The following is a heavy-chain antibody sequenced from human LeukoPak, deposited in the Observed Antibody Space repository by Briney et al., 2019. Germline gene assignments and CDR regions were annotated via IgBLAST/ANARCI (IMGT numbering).Heavy chain of an antibody. Sequence: GESLKISCKGSGYTFTGYYMHWVRQAPGQGLEWMGWINPNSGGTNYAQKFQGRVTMTRDTSISTAYMELSRLRSDDTAVYYCARDLEYFDWMSWFDPWGQGTLVTVSS. CDR1: GYTFTGYY. CDR3: ARDLEYFDWMSWFDP. J-gene: IGHJ5*02. D-gene: IGHD3-9*01. V-gene: IGHV1-2*02. CDR2: INPNSGGT.